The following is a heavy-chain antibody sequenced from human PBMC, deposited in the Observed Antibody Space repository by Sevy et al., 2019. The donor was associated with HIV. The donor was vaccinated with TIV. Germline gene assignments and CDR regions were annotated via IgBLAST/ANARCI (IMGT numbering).Heavy chain of an antibody. Sequence: APVKVSCKASGYTFTGYYLYWVRQAPGQGLEWMGWINPNSGGTNYAPKFQGRVTMTRDTSISTASMELSRLRSDDTAVYYCTRSAAEAKNFYCGGDCYSDYWGQGTLVTVSS. J-gene: IGHJ4*02. CDR2: INPNSGGT. D-gene: IGHD2-21*02. CDR1: GYTFTGYY. CDR3: TRSAAEAKNFYCGGDCYSDY. V-gene: IGHV1-2*02.